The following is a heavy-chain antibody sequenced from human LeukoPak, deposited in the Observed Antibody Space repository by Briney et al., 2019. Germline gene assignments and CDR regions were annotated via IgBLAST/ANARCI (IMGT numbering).Heavy chain of an antibody. V-gene: IGHV3-7*01. D-gene: IGHD3-3*01. CDR1: GFTFSKTW. CDR3: ARENVARRGVVYTFDY. CDR2: INQDGGAI. J-gene: IGHJ4*02. Sequence: PGGSLRLSCIGSGFTFSKTWMMWVRQAPGKGLEWVANINQDGGAISYVDSVKGRFTISRDNSKNTLYLQMNSLRAEDTAVYYCARENVARRGVVYTFDYWGQGTLVTVSS.